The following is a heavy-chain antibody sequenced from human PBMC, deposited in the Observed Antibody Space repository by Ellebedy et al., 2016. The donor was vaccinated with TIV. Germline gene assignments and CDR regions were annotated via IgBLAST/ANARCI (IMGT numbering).Heavy chain of an antibody. V-gene: IGHV3-48*01. Sequence: PGGSLRLSCAASGFTLGAYSMNWVRQAPGQGLVWVYYFSRSTASIYYAGSVKGRFTMSRDNAKNSLYLQMNSLRSEDTAVYYCATDRGVERYGDGFYYWGQGTLVTVSS. CDR3: ATDRGVERYGDGFYY. D-gene: IGHD3-10*01. CDR1: GFTLGAYS. J-gene: IGHJ4*02. CDR2: FSRSTASI.